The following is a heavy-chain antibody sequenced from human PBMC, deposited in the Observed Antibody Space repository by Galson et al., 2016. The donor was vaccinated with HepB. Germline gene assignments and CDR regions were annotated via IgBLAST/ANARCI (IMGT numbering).Heavy chain of an antibody. CDR1: GFSFSTAW. J-gene: IGHJ4*03. CDR3: TVCGLTGDLDY. D-gene: IGHD3-9*01. CDR2: SKSKTDGGAI. Sequence: SLRLSCAASGFSFSTAWMTWVRQAPGKGLEWIGRSKSKTDGGAIDYAAPVRGRFTISRDDPRDTLFLQVNSLKFEDTAVYYCTVCGLTGDLDYWGRGTRVAVSS. V-gene: IGHV3-15*01.